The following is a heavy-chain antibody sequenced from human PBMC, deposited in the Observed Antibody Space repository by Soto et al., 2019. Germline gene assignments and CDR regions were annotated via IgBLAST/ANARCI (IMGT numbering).Heavy chain of an antibody. D-gene: IGHD4-17*01. V-gene: IGHV1-3*01. J-gene: IGHJ4*02. CDR3: SSEGRDGDYSDY. CDR1: GYTFTSYA. Sequence: QVQLVQSGAEVKKPGASVKVSCKASGYTFTSYAIHWVRQAPGQRLEWMGGIDAGNGNTKYSQKFQGRVTITRDTSERTAYMELSSLRSDDTAVYYCSSEGRDGDYSDYGGQGTLVTVSS. CDR2: IDAGNGNT.